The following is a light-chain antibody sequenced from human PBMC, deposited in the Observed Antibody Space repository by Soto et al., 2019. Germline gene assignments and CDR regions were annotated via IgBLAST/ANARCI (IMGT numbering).Light chain of an antibody. CDR2: DTS. Sequence: EIVLTQSPGTLSLSPGERATLSCRASQSVSNSYVAWYLQKPGQAPRLLIYDTSSRATGIPDRFSGSGSGTDFTLTISRLEPEDFAVFYCQQYGTSEITFGQGTRLEIK. J-gene: IGKJ5*01. CDR3: QQYGTSEIT. CDR1: QSVSNSY. V-gene: IGKV3-20*01.